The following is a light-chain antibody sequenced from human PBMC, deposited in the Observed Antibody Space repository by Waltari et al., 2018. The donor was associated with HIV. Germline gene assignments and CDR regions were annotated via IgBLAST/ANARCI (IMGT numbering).Light chain of an antibody. CDR1: SIDIGTSNL. CDR2: EGI. Sequence: QSALTQPASVSGPPGQSVPISCPGTSIDIGTSNLVSWYQQHPGKAPKLINYEGIKRPSGVSNRISGSKSANTASLTISGLQAEDEADYFCSSYGGSSNWLFGGGTKLTVL. CDR3: SSYGGSSNWL. V-gene: IGLV2-23*01. J-gene: IGLJ2*01.